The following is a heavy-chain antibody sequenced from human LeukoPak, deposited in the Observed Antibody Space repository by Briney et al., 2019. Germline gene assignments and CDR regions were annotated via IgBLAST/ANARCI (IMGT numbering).Heavy chain of an antibody. CDR1: GGTFSSYA. CDR3: ARENVPLHHAFDI. J-gene: IGHJ3*02. V-gene: IGHV1-69*01. Sequence: ASVKVSCTASGGTFSSYAISWVRQAPGQGLEWMGGIIPIFGTANYAQKFQGRVTITADESTSTAYMELSSLRSEDTAVYYCARENVPLHHAFDIWGQGTMVTVSS. D-gene: IGHD3-10*01. CDR2: IIPIFGTA.